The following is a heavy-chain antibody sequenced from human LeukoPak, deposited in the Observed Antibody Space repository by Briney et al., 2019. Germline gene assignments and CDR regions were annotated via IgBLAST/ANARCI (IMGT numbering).Heavy chain of an antibody. CDR1: GYRFTSYW. CDR2: IYPDDSDT. CDR3: ARPDSYVQIGGFDI. D-gene: IGHD5-18*01. J-gene: IGHJ3*02. Sequence: GESLKISCKGSGYRFTSYWIGWVRQMPGKGLEWMGIIYPDDSDTKYSPSLQGQVTISVDKSITTAYLQWSSLKASDTAMYYCARPDSYVQIGGFDIWGQGTMVTVSS. V-gene: IGHV5-51*01.